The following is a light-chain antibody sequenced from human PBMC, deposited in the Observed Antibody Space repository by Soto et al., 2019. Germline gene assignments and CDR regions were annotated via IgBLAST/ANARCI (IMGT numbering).Light chain of an antibody. CDR2: GAS. CDR1: QSVRSN. V-gene: IGKV3-15*01. CDR3: KQYNNWPPWT. J-gene: IGKJ1*01. Sequence: EIVLTQSPATLSVSPGESATISCRASQSVRSNLAWYQHKPGQAPRLLIYGASTRATGISASLSGSGSGNELTLTISSRQSEEVAVYDCKQYNNWPPWTFVQGTKVEIK.